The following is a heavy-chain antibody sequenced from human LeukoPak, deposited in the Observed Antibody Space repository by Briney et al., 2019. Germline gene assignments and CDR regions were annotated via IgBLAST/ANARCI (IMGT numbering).Heavy chain of an antibody. CDR1: GGSISSSNW. V-gene: IGHV4-4*02. CDR3: ASTYGSGSWPLDY. Sequence: TSETLSLTCAVSGGSISSSNWWSWVRRPPGKGLEWIGEIYHSGSANYNPSLKSRVTISVDKSKNQFSLKLSSVTAADTAVYYCASTYGSGSWPLDYWGQGTLVTVSS. CDR2: IYHSGSA. J-gene: IGHJ4*02. D-gene: IGHD3-10*01.